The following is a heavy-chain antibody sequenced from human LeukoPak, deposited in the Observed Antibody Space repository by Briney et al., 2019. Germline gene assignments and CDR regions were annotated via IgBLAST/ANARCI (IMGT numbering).Heavy chain of an antibody. CDR2: INPNGGST. CDR3: ARDPSGSWQRFDF. Sequence: ASVKVSCKAFGYTFTTYYMHWVRLAPGQGLQWMGVINPNGGSTSYAQKFQGRVTMTRDTSTNTAYMELSGLTYEDTAVYFCARDPSGSWQRFDFWGQGSLVTVSS. D-gene: IGHD1-26*01. V-gene: IGHV1-46*01. CDR1: GYTFTTYY. J-gene: IGHJ4*02.